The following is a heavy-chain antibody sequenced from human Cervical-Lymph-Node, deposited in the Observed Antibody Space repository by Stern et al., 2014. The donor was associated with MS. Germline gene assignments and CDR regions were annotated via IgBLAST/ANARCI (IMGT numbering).Heavy chain of an antibody. D-gene: IGHD3-16*01. CDR3: ATDPVLRSADDSFDI. Sequence: QVQLVQSGAEVKEAGASVKVSCKVSGHTLTELFIHWVRQAPGKGLEWMGGFDTEDGETIYAKKFQGRVTMTEDTSPDIAYMELSSLRSEDTALYYCATDPVLRSADDSFDIWGQGTLVTVSS. CDR2: FDTEDGET. J-gene: IGHJ3*02. V-gene: IGHV1-24*01. CDR1: GHTLTELF.